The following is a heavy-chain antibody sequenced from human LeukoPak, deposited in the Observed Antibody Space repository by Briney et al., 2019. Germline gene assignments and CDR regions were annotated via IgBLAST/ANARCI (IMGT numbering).Heavy chain of an antibody. D-gene: IGHD2-21*02. CDR1: GGSFSGYY. V-gene: IGHV4-34*01. Sequence: SETLSLTCAVYGGSFSGYYWSWIRQPPGKGLEWIGEINHSGSTNYNPSLKSRVTISVDTSKNQFSLKLSSVTAADTAVYYCASRGVTRKLRFDYWGQGTLVTVSS. J-gene: IGHJ4*02. CDR3: ASRGVTRKLRFDY. CDR2: INHSGST.